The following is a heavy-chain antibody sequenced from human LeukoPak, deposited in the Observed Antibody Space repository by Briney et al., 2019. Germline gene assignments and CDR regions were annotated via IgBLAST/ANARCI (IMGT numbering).Heavy chain of an antibody. J-gene: IGHJ4*02. Sequence: GGSLRLSCAASGLTFRNAWMSWVRQAPGKGLEWVGRIKSKTDGGTVDYAPPVKGRFTISRDDSTNTLSLEMNFLKIEDTAVYYCTTDPGDYEIYWGQGTLVTVSS. CDR2: IKSKTDGGTV. CDR1: GLTFRNAW. CDR3: TTDPGDYEIY. V-gene: IGHV3-15*01. D-gene: IGHD4-17*01.